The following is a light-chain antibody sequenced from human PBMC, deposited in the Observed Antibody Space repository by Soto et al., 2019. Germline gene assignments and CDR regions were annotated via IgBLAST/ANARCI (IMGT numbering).Light chain of an antibody. CDR3: QPFDSSLSDLHV. Sequence: QSVLTQPPSVSGAPGQRVSISCTGSSSNIGAGYDVHWYQQLPGTAPKLLIFGNTNRPSGVPDRFSGSKSGTSASLAITGLQAEDEADYYCQPFDSSLSDLHVFGTGTQLTVL. V-gene: IGLV1-40*01. CDR2: GNT. J-gene: IGLJ1*01. CDR1: SSNIGAGYD.